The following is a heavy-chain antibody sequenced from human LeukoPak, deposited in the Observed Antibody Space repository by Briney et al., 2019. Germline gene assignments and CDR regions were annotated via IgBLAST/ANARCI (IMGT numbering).Heavy chain of an antibody. V-gene: IGHV3-74*01. CDR3: TRGSLSSYYFDY. CDR1: GFTFSSSW. J-gene: IGHJ4*02. D-gene: IGHD3-9*01. CDR2: INSDGSST. Sequence: GGSLRLSCAASGFTFSSSWMHWVRQAPEKGLVWVSRINSDGSSTSYADSVKGRFTISRDNSKNALYLQMNSLRAEDTAVYYCTRGSLSSYYFDYWGQGTLVTVPS.